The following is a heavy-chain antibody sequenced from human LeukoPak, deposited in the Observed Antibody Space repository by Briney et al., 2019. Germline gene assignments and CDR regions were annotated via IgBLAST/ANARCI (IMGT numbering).Heavy chain of an antibody. V-gene: IGHV3-30*02. D-gene: IGHD6-13*01. CDR2: IRYDGSNK. J-gene: IGHJ3*02. CDR3: ARHHHSSSWSDDAFDI. Sequence: GGSLRLSCAASGFTFSSYGMHWVRQAPGKGLEWVAFIRYDGSNKYYADSVKGRFTISRDNAKNSLYLQMNSLRAEDTAVYYCARHHHSSSWSDDAFDIWGQGTMVTVSS. CDR1: GFTFSSYG.